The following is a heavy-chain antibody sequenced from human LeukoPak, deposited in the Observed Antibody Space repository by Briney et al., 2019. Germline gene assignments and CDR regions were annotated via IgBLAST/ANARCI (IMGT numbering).Heavy chain of an antibody. V-gene: IGHV3-30-3*01. D-gene: IGHD5-18*01. Sequence: GGSLRLSCAASGFTFSNYALHWVRQAPGKGLEWVTVISYDGDNKFYADSVKGRFTISRDNSKSMLYLQMDSLKTEDTAVYYCARGPRRIQKRRTYGMDVWGQGTTVTVSS. CDR2: ISYDGDNK. J-gene: IGHJ6*02. CDR1: GFTFSNYA. CDR3: ARGPRRIQKRRTYGMDV.